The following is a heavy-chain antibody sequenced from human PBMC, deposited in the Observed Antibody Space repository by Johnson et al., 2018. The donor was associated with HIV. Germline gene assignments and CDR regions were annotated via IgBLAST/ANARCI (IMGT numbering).Heavy chain of an antibody. D-gene: IGHD1-26*01. CDR3: ARGELTRAFDS. CDR1: GFTFSSYW. CDR2: ISGSGGST. Sequence: VQLVESGGGVVQPGKSLRLFCAASGFTFSSYWMHWVRQAPGKGLVWVSAISGSGGSTYYADSVKGRFTISRDNSKNSLYLQMNSRRAEYTAVYYCARGELTRAFDSWGQGTMVTVSS. J-gene: IGHJ3*02. V-gene: IGHV3-23*04.